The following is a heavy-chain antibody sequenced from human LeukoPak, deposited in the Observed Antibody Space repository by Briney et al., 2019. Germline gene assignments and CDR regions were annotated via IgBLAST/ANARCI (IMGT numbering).Heavy chain of an antibody. CDR2: INHSGST. J-gene: IGHJ4*02. Sequence: PSETLSLTCAVYGGSFSGYYWSWIRQPPGKGLEWIGEINHSGSTNYNPSLKSRVTISVDTSKNQFSLKLSSVTAADTAVYYCAREGYSSGWYKTDYWGQGTLVTVSS. D-gene: IGHD6-19*01. CDR3: AREGYSSGWYKTDY. CDR1: GGSFSGYY. V-gene: IGHV4-34*01.